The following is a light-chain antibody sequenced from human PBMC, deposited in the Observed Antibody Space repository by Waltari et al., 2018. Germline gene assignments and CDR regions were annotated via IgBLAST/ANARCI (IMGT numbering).Light chain of an antibody. Sequence: DIQMTQSPSSVSASVGDRVTITCRASQGISNWLAWYQQKPGKAPKLLIYAASILQTWVPSRFSGSGSGTDFTLTIRNLQPEDFATYFCQQGNSFPPTFGQGTRVEVK. CDR3: QQGNSFPPT. J-gene: IGKJ1*01. CDR2: AAS. CDR1: QGISNW. V-gene: IGKV1-12*01.